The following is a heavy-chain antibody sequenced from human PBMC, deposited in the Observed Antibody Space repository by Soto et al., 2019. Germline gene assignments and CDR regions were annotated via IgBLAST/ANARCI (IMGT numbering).Heavy chain of an antibody. J-gene: IGHJ4*02. Sequence: GGSLRLSCAASGFTFSSYWMHWVRQAPGKGLEWVSYISSSSSTIYYADSVKGRFTISRDNAKNSLYLQMNSLRAEDTAVYYCAKDGGYAYYDSSGYYFAYWGQGTLVTVSS. CDR1: GFTFSSYW. CDR3: AKDGGYAYYDSSGYYFAY. D-gene: IGHD3-22*01. CDR2: ISSSSSTI. V-gene: IGHV3-48*01.